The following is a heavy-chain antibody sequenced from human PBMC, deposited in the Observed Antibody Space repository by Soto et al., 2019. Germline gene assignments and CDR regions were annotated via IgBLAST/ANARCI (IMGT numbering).Heavy chain of an antibody. D-gene: IGHD6-19*01. V-gene: IGHV4-39*01. CDR1: GGSITRNNHY. J-gene: IGHJ4*02. CDR2: ILHSGNT. Sequence: QLQLQESGPGLVNPSETLSLTCTVSGGSITRNNHYWGWIRQSPGKGLEWIGNILHSGNTNYKPSLKSRVTMSVETSKNQFSLKMNSVTAADTAVYYCARLGSSGWYQGSYFDYWGQGTLVTVSS. CDR3: ARLGSSGWYQGSYFDY.